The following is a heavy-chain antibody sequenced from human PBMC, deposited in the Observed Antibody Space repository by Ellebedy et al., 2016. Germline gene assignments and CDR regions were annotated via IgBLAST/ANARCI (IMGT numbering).Heavy chain of an antibody. D-gene: IGHD3-3*01. CDR2: INPSSGGT. CDR3: ARGRRVGIFGVRDYYGMDV. J-gene: IGHJ6*02. CDR1: GYTFTGYY. Sequence: ASVKVSCKASGYTFTGYYMHWVRQAPGQGLEWMGWINPSSGGTNYAQKFQGWVTMTRDTSISTAYMELSRLRSDDTAVYYCARGRRVGIFGVRDYYGMDVWGQGTTVTVSS. V-gene: IGHV1-2*04.